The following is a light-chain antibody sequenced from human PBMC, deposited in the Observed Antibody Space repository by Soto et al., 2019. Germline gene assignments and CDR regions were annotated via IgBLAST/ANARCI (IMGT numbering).Light chain of an antibody. CDR1: QGIRDA. CDR2: GSS. J-gene: IGKJ1*01. Sequence: DIQMTQSPSSLSASVGDRVTVTCRASQGIRDALVWYQQKPGKAPKRLIYGSSTLQSGVPSRFSGSGSETEFPLTISSLQPEDSATYYCLQHNSLPLTFGQGTKVEIK. V-gene: IGKV1-17*01. CDR3: LQHNSLPLT.